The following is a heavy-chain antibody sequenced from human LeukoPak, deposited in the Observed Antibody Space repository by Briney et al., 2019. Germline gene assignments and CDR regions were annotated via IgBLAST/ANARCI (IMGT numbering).Heavy chain of an antibody. D-gene: IGHD2-21*02. J-gene: IGHJ4*02. V-gene: IGHV3-7*01. CDR3: GKSEVTIPDSH. CDR1: GFVFKNYW. CDR2: INYDGSEK. Sequence: GGSLRLSCAASGFVFKNYWMSWVRQAPGKGLEWLANINYDGSEKYHVDSVKGRFTISRDNAKNSLYLQMNSLRVEDTAVYYCGKSEVTIPDSHWGQGAPVTVSS.